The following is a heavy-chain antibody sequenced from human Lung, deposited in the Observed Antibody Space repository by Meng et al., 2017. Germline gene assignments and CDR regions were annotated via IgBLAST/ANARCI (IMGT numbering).Heavy chain of an antibody. J-gene: IGHJ4*02. CDR3: ARDEDISAAGKLFGDY. CDR1: GYTFTGYY. V-gene: IGHV1-2*02. Sequence: SVNVSCKASGYTFTGYYMHWVRQAPGQGLEWMGWINPNSGGTNYAQKFQARVTMTGDTSISTAYMELSGLRSDDTAMYYCARDEDISAAGKLFGDYWGQGTLVTVSS. CDR2: INPNSGGT. D-gene: IGHD6-25*01.